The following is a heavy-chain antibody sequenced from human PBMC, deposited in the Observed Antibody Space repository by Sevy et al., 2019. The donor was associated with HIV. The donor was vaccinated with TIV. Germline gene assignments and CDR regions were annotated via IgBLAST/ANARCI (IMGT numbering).Heavy chain of an antibody. CDR3: VRAEQTYFFDY. J-gene: IGHJ4*02. Sequence: GGSLRLSCAASGFTFNKYNMNWVRQAPGKGLEWVSTITGYSTDIYYADSVKGRFTISRDDAKNSLYLQMNGLRAEDTAIYYCVRAEQTYFFDYWGQGTLVTVSS. CDR2: ITGYSTDI. CDR1: GFTFNKYN. V-gene: IGHV3-21*06.